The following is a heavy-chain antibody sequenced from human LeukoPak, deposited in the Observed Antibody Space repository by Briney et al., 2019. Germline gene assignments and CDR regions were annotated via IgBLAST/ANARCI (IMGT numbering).Heavy chain of an antibody. J-gene: IGHJ2*01. Sequence: GGSQRLSCAASGYTFYNYAVTWVRQAPGKGLEWVSSISHGGASTHYADSVKGRFTISRDNSKNTVFLQMDSLRAEDTAVYFCAKYGSGQLWLLGWYFDFWGRGTLVSVSS. D-gene: IGHD3-16*01. CDR1: GYTFYNYA. V-gene: IGHV3-23*01. CDR3: AKYGSGQLWLLGWYFDF. CDR2: ISHGGAST.